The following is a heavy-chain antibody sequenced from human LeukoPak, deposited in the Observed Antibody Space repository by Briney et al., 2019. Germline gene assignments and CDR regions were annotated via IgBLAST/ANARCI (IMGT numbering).Heavy chain of an antibody. D-gene: IGHD3-10*01. J-gene: IGHJ4*02. CDR1: GGSISSSSYY. CDR2: IYYSGST. Sequence: PSETLSLTCTVSGGSISSSSYYWGWIRQPPGKGLEWIGSIYYSGSTYYNPSLKSRATISVDTSKNQFSLKLSSVTAADTAVYYCARRVVRGVSFDYWGQGTLVTVSS. CDR3: ARRVVRGVSFDY. V-gene: IGHV4-39*01.